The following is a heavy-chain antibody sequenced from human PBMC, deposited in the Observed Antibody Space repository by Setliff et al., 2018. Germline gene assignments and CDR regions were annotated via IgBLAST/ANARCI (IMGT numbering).Heavy chain of an antibody. J-gene: IGHJ5*02. D-gene: IGHD3-10*01. CDR3: AKNGFGVVALGVNNWFDP. V-gene: IGHV3-23*01. CDR1: GFTFSSYW. Sequence: PGGSLRLSCAASGFTFSSYWMIWVRQAPGKGLEWVSVISDSGGSTYYADSGKGRFAISRDNSKNTLYLQMNSLRAEDTAVYYCAKNGFGVVALGVNNWFDPWGQGTLVTVSS. CDR2: ISDSGGST.